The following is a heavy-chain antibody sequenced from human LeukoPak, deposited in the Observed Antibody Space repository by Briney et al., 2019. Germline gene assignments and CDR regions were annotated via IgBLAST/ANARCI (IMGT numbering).Heavy chain of an antibody. Sequence: PGGSLRLSCAASGFTFSSYGMNWVRQAPGKGLEWVSSITTSSSYIYYADSVKGRFTISRDNAKNSLFLQMNSLRAEDTAVYYCATRGTGYSSPLNYWGQGTLVTVSS. V-gene: IGHV3-21*01. D-gene: IGHD6-13*01. CDR3: ATRGTGYSSPLNY. CDR2: ITTSSSYI. CDR1: GFTFSSYG. J-gene: IGHJ4*02.